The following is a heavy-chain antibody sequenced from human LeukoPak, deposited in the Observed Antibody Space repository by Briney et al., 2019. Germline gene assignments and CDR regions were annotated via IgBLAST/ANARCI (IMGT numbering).Heavy chain of an antibody. CDR1: GFTFSSYA. D-gene: IGHD2/OR15-2a*01. CDR2: ISGSGGST. J-gene: IGHJ4*02. CDR3: AKADLWDVY. V-gene: IGHV3-23*01. Sequence: GGSLRLSCAASGFTFSSYAMSWVRQAPGKGLEWVSAISGSGGSTYYADSVKGRFTISRDNFENTLYLRMNSLRVEDTAVYYCAKADLWDVYWGQGTLVTVSS.